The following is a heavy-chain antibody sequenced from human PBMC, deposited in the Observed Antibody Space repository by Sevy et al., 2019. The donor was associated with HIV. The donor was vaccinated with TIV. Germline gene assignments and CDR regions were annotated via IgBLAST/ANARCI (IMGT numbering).Heavy chain of an antibody. CDR3: TRDMYGIDY. CDR2: VENDGSGT. D-gene: IGHD2-8*01. Sequence: GGSLRLSCAASGFTFTNYWMHWVRQAPGKGLVWVSRVENDGSGTNYGDSVKGRFTISRDNAKNTVYLQMNSLRAEETAFYYCTRDMYGIDYWGQGTLVTVSS. V-gene: IGHV3-74*01. J-gene: IGHJ4*02. CDR1: GFTFTNYW.